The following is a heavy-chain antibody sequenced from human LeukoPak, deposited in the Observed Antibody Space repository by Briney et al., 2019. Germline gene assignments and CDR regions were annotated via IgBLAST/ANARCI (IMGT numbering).Heavy chain of an antibody. CDR3: ARDGSAGGTHFDY. J-gene: IGHJ4*02. D-gene: IGHD6-13*01. CDR1: GYTFTYYG. CDR2: ISAYSGDT. Sequence: ASVKVSCKPSGYTFTYYGISRVRQAPGQGLEWRGWISAYSGDTNYAQKFQGRVTMTRDISTSTAYMELRSLTSDDTAFYYCARDGSAGGTHFDYWGQGTLVTVSS. V-gene: IGHV1-18*01.